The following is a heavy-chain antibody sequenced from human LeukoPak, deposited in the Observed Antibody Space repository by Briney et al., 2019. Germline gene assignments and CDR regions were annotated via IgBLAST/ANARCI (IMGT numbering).Heavy chain of an antibody. Sequence: ASVKVSCKASGYTFTSYDINWVRQATGQGLEWMGWMNPNSGNTGYAQKFQGRVTMTRNTSISTAYMELSSLRSEDTAVYYYARSDCSSTSCNDAFDIWGQGTMVTVSS. J-gene: IGHJ3*02. V-gene: IGHV1-8*01. CDR2: MNPNSGNT. CDR1: GYTFTSYD. D-gene: IGHD2-2*01. CDR3: ARSDCSSTSCNDAFDI.